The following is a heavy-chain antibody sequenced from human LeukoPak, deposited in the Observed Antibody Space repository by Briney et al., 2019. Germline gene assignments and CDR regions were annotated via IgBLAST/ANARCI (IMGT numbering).Heavy chain of an antibody. D-gene: IGHD3-16*02. J-gene: IGHJ4*02. V-gene: IGHV3-15*01. CDR2: IKRKTDDGTT. CDR1: GFTFSNAW. Sequence: GGSLRLSCAASGFTFSNAWMSWVRQAPGEGLEWVGRIKRKTDDGTTDYAAPVKGRFTISRDDSKNTVYLQMNSLTTEDTAVYYCATDSLDYWGQGTLVTVSS. CDR3: ATDSLDY.